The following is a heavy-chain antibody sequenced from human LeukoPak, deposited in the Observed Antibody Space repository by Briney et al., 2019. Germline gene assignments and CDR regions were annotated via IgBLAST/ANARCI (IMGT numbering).Heavy chain of an antibody. V-gene: IGHV4-59*01. CDR2: IYYSGST. CDR1: GGSISSYY. D-gene: IGHD6-13*01. J-gene: IGHJ6*03. Sequence: PSETLSLTCTVSGGSISSYYWSWIRQPPGKGLEWIGYIYYSGSTNYNPSLKSRVTISVDTSKNQFSLKLSSVTAADTAVYYCARWYSSTKSSYYMDVWGKGTTVTVSS. CDR3: ARWYSSTKSSYYMDV.